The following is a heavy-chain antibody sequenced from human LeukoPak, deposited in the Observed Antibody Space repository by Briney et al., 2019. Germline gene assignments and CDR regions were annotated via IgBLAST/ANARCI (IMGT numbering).Heavy chain of an antibody. Sequence: KTGESLKISCKGSGYSFTSYWIGWVRQMPGKGLEWMGIIYPGDSDTRYSPSFQGQVTISADKSISTAYLQWSSLKASDTAMYYCARHKGTGYCSSTSCPVGGMDVWGQGTTVTVSS. D-gene: IGHD2-2*01. CDR2: IYPGDSDT. CDR3: ARHKGTGYCSSTSCPVGGMDV. J-gene: IGHJ6*02. V-gene: IGHV5-51*01. CDR1: GYSFTSYW.